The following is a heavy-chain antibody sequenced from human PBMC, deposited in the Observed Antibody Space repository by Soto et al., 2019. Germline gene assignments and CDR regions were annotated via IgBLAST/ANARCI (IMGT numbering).Heavy chain of an antibody. CDR3: ARDRYRGIAVAGTLPFDY. Sequence: SETLSLTCAVYGGSFSGYYWSWIRQPPGKGLEWIGEINHSGSTNYNPSLKSRVTISVDTSKNQFSLKLSSVTAADTAVYYCARDRYRGIAVAGTLPFDYWGQGTLVTVSS. CDR2: INHSGST. V-gene: IGHV4-34*01. J-gene: IGHJ4*02. CDR1: GGSFSGYY. D-gene: IGHD6-19*01.